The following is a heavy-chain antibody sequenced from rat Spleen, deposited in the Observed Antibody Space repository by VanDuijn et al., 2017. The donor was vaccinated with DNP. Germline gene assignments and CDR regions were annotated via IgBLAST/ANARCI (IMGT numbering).Heavy chain of an antibody. Sequence: EVQLVESGGGLVQAGRSLKLSCAVSGFTFSDYYMAWVRQAPTKGLELVAYISYAGGSTYHGDSVKGRFTISRDNAESTLYLQMNSLRSEDMATYFCARHGRRVFDYWGQGVMVTVSS. V-gene: IGHV5-22*01. J-gene: IGHJ2*01. CDR1: GFTFSDYY. CDR3: ARHGRRVFDY. D-gene: IGHD1-11*01. CDR2: ISYAGGST.